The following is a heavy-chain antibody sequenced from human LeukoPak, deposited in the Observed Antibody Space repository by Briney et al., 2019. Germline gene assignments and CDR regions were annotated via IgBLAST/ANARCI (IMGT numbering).Heavy chain of an antibody. D-gene: IGHD6-19*01. Sequence: GGSLSLSCAVSGFPFGVYEMNWVRQAPGKGLEWVSNIGSSGAIRHYADSVKGRFSISRDNAENSLFLQMNSLRVEDTGIYYCALLAVASDFDYWGQGALVTVSS. CDR2: IGSSGAIR. CDR1: GFPFGVYE. V-gene: IGHV3-48*03. J-gene: IGHJ4*02. CDR3: ALLAVASDFDY.